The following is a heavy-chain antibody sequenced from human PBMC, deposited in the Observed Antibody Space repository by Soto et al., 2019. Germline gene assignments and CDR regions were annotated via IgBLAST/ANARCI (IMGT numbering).Heavy chain of an antibody. D-gene: IGHD2-21*02. CDR2: VYYNGNT. CDR1: GGSFSSGGYY. CDR3: ARGHCNGGDCPNWFDP. V-gene: IGHV4-31*02. J-gene: IGHJ5*02. Sequence: PSETLSLTCFVSGGSFSSGGYYWSWIRQRPGKALEYIGYVYYNGNTFYNPSLKSRVIISVDTSQNQFSLKLTSVTAADTAVYYCARGHCNGGDCPNWFDPWGQGTQVTV.